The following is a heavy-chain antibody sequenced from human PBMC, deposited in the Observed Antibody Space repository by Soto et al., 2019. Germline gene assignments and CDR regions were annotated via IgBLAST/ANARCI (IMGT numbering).Heavy chain of an antibody. CDR2: IGTTGDT. CDR3: ASDASYGAGSCPDCYFDL. Sequence: DVQLVESGGGLVQPGGSLRLSCAASGFTFSRYDMHWVRQATGKGLEWVSAIGTTGDTYYPGSVKGRFTISREDAKNSLYLQRNSLRAGDTAVYYCASDASYGAGSCPDCYFDLWGRGTLVTVSS. J-gene: IGHJ2*01. D-gene: IGHD3-10*01. V-gene: IGHV3-13*04. CDR1: GFTFSRYD.